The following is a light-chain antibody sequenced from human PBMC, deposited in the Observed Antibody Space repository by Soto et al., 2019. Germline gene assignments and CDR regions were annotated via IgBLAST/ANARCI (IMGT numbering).Light chain of an antibody. CDR2: GAS. CDR3: QQYGTSPTYT. J-gene: IGKJ2*01. V-gene: IGKV3-20*01. Sequence: EVVLTQSPGTLSLSPGERATPSCRASQSVSTSYLAWYQHKPGQAPRLLIYGASSRATGIPDRFSGSGSGTDFTLTISRLEPEDFAVYYCQQYGTSPTYTFGQGTKLEIK. CDR1: QSVSTSY.